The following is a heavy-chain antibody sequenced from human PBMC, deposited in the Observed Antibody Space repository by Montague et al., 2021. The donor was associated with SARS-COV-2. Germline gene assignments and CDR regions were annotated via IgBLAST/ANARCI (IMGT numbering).Heavy chain of an antibody. CDR2: INHSGST. CDR3: ARGLIVVVTAIPWYFDL. J-gene: IGHJ2*01. D-gene: IGHD2-21*02. V-gene: IGHV4-34*01. Sequence: SETLSLTCAVYGGSFSGYYWSWIRQPPGKGLEWIGEINHSGSTNYNPSLKSRVTISVDTSKNQFSLKLSSVTAADTAVYYCARGLIVVVTAIPWYFDLWGRGTTVTVSS. CDR1: GGSFSGYY.